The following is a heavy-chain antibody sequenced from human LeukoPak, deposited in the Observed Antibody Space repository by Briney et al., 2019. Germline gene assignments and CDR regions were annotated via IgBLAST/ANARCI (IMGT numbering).Heavy chain of an antibody. CDR3: GRDAGLSSGTYDAFDV. J-gene: IGHJ3*01. Sequence: PGGTLRLSCAASGFTFDDYGMSWVRQAPGKGLEWVSGINWNGGSTGYADSVKGRFTISRDNAKNSLYLQMNSLRAEDTALYYCGRDAGLSSGTYDAFDVWGQGTMVTVSS. D-gene: IGHD1-26*01. V-gene: IGHV3-20*04. CDR2: INWNGGST. CDR1: GFTFDDYG.